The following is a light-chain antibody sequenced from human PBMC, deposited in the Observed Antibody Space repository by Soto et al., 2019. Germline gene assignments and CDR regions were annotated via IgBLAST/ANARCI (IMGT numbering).Light chain of an antibody. CDR1: SSDIGAYNY. Sequence: QSVLTQPASVSGSPGQSITISCTGTSSDIGAYNYVSWFQQHPDKAPKLMIYEVTNRPSGVSNRFSGSKSGNAASLTISGLQAEDEAYYFCFCFTTSHTHIFGTGTKVTVL. V-gene: IGLV2-14*01. CDR2: EVT. CDR3: FCFTTSHTHI. J-gene: IGLJ1*01.